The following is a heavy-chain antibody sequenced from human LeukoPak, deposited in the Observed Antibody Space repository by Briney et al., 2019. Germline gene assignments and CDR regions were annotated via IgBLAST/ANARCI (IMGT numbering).Heavy chain of an antibody. CDR1: GFTFSSYS. CDR3: ARGHFGIYSYDY. Sequence: KSGGSLRLSCAASGFTFSSYSMNWVRQAPGKGLEWVSSISSSSSYIYYADSVKGRFTISRDNAKNSLYLQMNSLRAEDTAVYYCARGHFGIYSYDYWGQGTLVTVSS. D-gene: IGHD5-18*01. J-gene: IGHJ4*02. V-gene: IGHV3-21*01. CDR2: ISSSSSYI.